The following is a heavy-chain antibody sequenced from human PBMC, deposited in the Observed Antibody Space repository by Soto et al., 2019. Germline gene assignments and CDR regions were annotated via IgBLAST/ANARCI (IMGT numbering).Heavy chain of an antibody. V-gene: IGHV3-23*01. J-gene: IGHJ3*02. D-gene: IGHD5-12*01. CDR3: AALASGGAFDI. Sequence: PGGSLRLSCAASGFPFSIYAMSLVRQSPGKGLEWVSAISVSGGSTYYADSVKGRFTIYRDNSKNTLYLKMNSLRAEDTAVYYCAALASGGAFDIWGQGTMVT. CDR1: GFPFSIYA. CDR2: ISVSGGST.